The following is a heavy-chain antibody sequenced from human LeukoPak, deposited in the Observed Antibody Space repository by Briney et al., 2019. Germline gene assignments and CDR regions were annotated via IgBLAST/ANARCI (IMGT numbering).Heavy chain of an antibody. D-gene: IGHD6-13*01. Sequence: SETLSLTCTVSGGSISSYYWSWIRHPAGKGLEWIGRIYTSGRTNYNPSLKSRVTMSVDTSKNQFSLKLSSVTAADTAVYYCARASSSCYSRLSFDYWGQGTLVTVSS. CDR1: GGSISSYY. CDR2: IYTSGRT. J-gene: IGHJ4*02. CDR3: ARASSSCYSRLSFDY. V-gene: IGHV4-4*07.